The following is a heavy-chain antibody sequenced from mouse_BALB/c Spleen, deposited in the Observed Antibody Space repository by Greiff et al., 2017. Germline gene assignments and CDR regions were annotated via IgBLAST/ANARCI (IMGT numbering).Heavy chain of an antibody. CDR2: INPSTGDT. CDR1: GYTFTSYC. CDR3: ARDYGSSYDAMAY. V-gene: IGHV1-7*01. D-gene: IGHD1-1*01. J-gene: IGHJ4*01. Sequence: VQLQQSGAELAKPGASVKMSCKASGYTFTSYCMHWVKQRPGQGLEWIGYINPSTGDTEYNQKFKDKATLTADKSSSTAYMQLSSLTSEDSAVHYCARDYGSSYDAMAYWGQGTPVTVSA.